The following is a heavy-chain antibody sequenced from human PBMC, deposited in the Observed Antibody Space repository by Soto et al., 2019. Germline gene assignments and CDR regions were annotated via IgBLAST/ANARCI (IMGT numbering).Heavy chain of an antibody. CDR3: ARGRASGSYYLLDY. J-gene: IGHJ4*02. Sequence: ASVKVSCKASGDTVTTYDINWVRQATGHGLEWMGWINPNSGNIGYAQRFQGRVTMTRDTAIRTAYMEVSSLRSDDTAVYYCARGRASGSYYLLDYWGQGTLVTXS. V-gene: IGHV1-8*01. CDR2: INPNSGNI. D-gene: IGHD3-10*01. CDR1: GDTVTTYD.